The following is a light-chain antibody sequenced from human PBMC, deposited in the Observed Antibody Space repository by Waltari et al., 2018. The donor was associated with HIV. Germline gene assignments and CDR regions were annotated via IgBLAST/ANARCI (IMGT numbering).Light chain of an antibody. Sequence: QSALTQPRSVSGSPGQSVTISCTGTSSAVGASAYVSWYQQHPGKAPKLIIYDVSQRPSGVPDRFSGSKSGDTASLTISGLQGEDEAEYYCCSYAGAYTVILGGGTKLTVL. V-gene: IGLV2-11*01. CDR1: SSAVGASAY. J-gene: IGLJ2*01. CDR2: DVS. CDR3: CSYAGAYTVI.